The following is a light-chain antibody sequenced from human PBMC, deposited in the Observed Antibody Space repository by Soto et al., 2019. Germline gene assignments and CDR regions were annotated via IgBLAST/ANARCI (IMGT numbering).Light chain of an antibody. CDR2: EVS. CDR1: SSDVCGYNY. J-gene: IGLJ1*01. Sequence: QSALTQPASVSGSPGQSITISCTGTSSDVCGYNYVSWSQQHPGKAPQLMIYEVSNRPSGVSNRFSGSKSGNTASLTISGLQAEDEADYYCSSYTSSNTYVFGTGTRSPS. CDR3: SSYTSSNTYV. V-gene: IGLV2-14*01.